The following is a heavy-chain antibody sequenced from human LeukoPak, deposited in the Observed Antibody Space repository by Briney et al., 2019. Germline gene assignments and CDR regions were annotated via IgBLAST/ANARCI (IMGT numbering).Heavy chain of an antibody. D-gene: IGHD6-19*01. CDR1: GYTLTELS. Sequence: ASVKVSCKVSGYTLTELSMHWVRQAPGKGLEWMGGFDPEDGETICAQKFQGRVTMTEDTSTDTAYMELSSLRSEDTAVYYCATDLSSSGWSPWGQGTLVIASS. V-gene: IGHV1-24*01. CDR2: FDPEDGET. J-gene: IGHJ5*02. CDR3: ATDLSSSGWSP.